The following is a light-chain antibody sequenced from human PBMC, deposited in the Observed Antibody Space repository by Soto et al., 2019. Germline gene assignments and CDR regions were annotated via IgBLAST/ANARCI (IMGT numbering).Light chain of an antibody. CDR3: SSYTRSDTVL. Sequence: QSVLTQPASVSGSPGQSITISCTGTSSDVGSYHLVSWYQQHPGNAPKLIIYEATKRPSGVSNRFSGSKSDNTASLTISGLQTEDEADYFCSSYTRSDTVLFGGGTKLTVL. V-gene: IGLV2-23*01. CDR2: EAT. J-gene: IGLJ2*01. CDR1: SSDVGSYHL.